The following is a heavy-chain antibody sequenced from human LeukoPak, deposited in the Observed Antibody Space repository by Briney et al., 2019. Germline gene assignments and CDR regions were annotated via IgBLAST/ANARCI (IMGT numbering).Heavy chain of an antibody. CDR2: IYYSGST. CDR1: GGSISSSRYY. V-gene: IGHV4-39*01. CDR3: ARPLGAAALGNWFDP. D-gene: IGHD6-13*01. Sequence: SETLSLTCTVSGGSISSSRYYWGWIRQPPGKGREWIGSIYYSGSTYYNPSPKSRVTISVDTSKTQSSLKLSSVTAADTAVYYCARPLGAAALGNWFDPWGQGTLVTVSS. J-gene: IGHJ5*02.